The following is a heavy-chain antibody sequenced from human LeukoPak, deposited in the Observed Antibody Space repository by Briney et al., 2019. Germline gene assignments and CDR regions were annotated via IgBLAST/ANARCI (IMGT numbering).Heavy chain of an antibody. J-gene: IGHJ4*02. CDR2: INPNSGDT. CDR3: ARDLRTITDAYSY. Sequence: GASVKVSCKASGYTFTGYYMHWVRQAPGQGLEWMGWINPNSGDTNYAQKFQGRVTMTRDTSISTAYMELSRLRSDDTAVYYCARDLRTITDAYSYWGQGTLVTVSS. CDR1: GYTFTGYY. V-gene: IGHV1-2*02. D-gene: IGHD5-12*01.